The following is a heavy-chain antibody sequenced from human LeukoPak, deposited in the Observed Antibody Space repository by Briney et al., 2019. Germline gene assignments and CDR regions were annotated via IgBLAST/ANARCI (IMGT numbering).Heavy chain of an antibody. V-gene: IGHV3-7*01. Sequence: GGSLRLSCAASGFTFSSYWMSWVRQAPGKGLEWVANIKQDGSEKYYVDSVKGRFTISRDNAKNTLYLQMNSLRAEDTAVYHCARHYDLWLSSSPLDYWGQGTLVTVSS. CDR2: IKQDGSEK. J-gene: IGHJ4*02. CDR3: ARHYDLWLSSSPLDY. CDR1: GFTFSSYW. D-gene: IGHD3-22*01.